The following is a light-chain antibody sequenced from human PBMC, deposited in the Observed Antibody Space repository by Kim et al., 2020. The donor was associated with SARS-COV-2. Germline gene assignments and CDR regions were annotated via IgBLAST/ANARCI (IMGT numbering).Light chain of an antibody. CDR3: LQYNNWPLT. J-gene: IGKJ4*01. Sequence: EIVMTQSPATLSVSQGERVTLSCRASQSVSSNLAWYQQKPGQAPRLLIYGASTRATGIPARFSGSGSGTEFTLTISSLQSEDFAVYYCLQYNNWPLTFVGG. V-gene: IGKV3-15*01. CDR2: GAS. CDR1: QSVSSN.